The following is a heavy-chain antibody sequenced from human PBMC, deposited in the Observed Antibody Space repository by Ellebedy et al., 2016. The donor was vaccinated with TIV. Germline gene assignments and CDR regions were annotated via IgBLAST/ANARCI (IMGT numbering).Heavy chain of an antibody. J-gene: IGHJ4*02. Sequence: PGGSLRLSCAASGFKFDAFSMHWVRQTPEKGLEWVSLINWNGRDTFYADSVRGRFTVSRDNRKNFIYLQMSRLRAEDTAVYYCLKEGGTIFFDSWGPGTLVTVSS. V-gene: IGHV3-43*01. CDR3: LKEGGTIFFDS. CDR1: GFKFDAFS. CDR2: INWNGRDT. D-gene: IGHD3-3*01.